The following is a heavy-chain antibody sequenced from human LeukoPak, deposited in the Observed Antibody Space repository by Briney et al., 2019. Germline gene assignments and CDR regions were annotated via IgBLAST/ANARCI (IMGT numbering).Heavy chain of an antibody. V-gene: IGHV3-64*01. CDR1: GFTFSDYG. CDR3: ARDRSSRRWSDAFDL. D-gene: IGHD3-10*01. J-gene: IGHJ3*01. CDR2: ISINGGST. Sequence: GGSLRLSCAASGFTFSDYGMHWVRQAPGKGLQYLLGISINGGSTYYVNSVRGRVTISRDNSKNTLFLQMDSLSIEDMGVYYCARDRSSRRWSDAFDLWGQGTTVIVSS.